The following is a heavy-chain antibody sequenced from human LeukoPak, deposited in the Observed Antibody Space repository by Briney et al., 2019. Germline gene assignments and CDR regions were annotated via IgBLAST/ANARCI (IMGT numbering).Heavy chain of an antibody. V-gene: IGHV3-30*18. D-gene: IGHD6-19*01. J-gene: IGHJ4*02. CDR3: AKAPLGQWLVADY. CDR2: ISYDGSNK. CDR1: GFTFSSYG. Sequence: GRSLRLSCAASGFTFSSYGMHWVRQAPGKGLEWVAVISYDGSNKYYADSVKGRFTISRDNSKNTLYLQMNSLRAEDTAVYYCAKAPLGQWLVADYWGQGTLVTVSS.